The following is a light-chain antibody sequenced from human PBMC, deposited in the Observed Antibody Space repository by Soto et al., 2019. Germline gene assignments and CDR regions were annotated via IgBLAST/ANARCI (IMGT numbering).Light chain of an antibody. Sequence: QSALTQPASVSGSPGQSITISCSGTSSDVGGYNYVSWYQQSPGKAPKLLIYEVTNRPSGVSNRFSGSKSANTASLTVSGLQSEDEADYYCSSYAGSSTWVFGGGTKVTVL. J-gene: IGLJ3*02. CDR3: SSYAGSSTWV. V-gene: IGLV2-14*01. CDR2: EVT. CDR1: SSDVGGYNY.